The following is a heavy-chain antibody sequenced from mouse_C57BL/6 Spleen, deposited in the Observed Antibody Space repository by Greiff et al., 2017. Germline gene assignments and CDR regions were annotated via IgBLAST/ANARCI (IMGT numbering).Heavy chain of an antibody. V-gene: IGHV1-53*01. CDR1: GYTFTSYW. D-gene: IGHD2-4*01. CDR3: ARPHYYDYDTWFAY. Sequence: QVQLQQPGTELVKPGASVKLSCKASGYTFTSYWMHWVKQRPGQGLEWIGNINPSNGGTNYNEKFKSKATLTVDKSSSTAYMQLRSLTSEDSAVYYCARPHYYDYDTWFAYWGQGTLVTVSA. CDR2: INPSNGGT. J-gene: IGHJ3*01.